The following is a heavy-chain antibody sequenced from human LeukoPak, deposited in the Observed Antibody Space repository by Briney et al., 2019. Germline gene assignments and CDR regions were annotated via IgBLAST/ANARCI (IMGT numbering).Heavy chain of an antibody. Sequence: PGGSLRLSCAASGFTVSSNYMSWVRQAPGKGLEWVSVIYSGGRTYYADSVKGRFTISRDNSKSTLYLQMNSLRAEDTAVYYCARFVNSGSLIGLDYWGQGTLVTVSS. CDR3: ARFVNSGSLIGLDY. CDR2: IYSGGRT. CDR1: GFTVSSNY. J-gene: IGHJ4*02. V-gene: IGHV3-53*01. D-gene: IGHD1-26*01.